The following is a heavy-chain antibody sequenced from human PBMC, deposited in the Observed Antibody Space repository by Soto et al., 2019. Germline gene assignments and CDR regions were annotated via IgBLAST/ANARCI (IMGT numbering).Heavy chain of an antibody. CDR2: VYYSGIT. Sequence: QVQLQESGPGLLKPSETLSLTCTVSGGSISSHYWSWIRQPPGKGLEWIGYVYYSGITNYNPSLTSRVTIAVDTSKNQFSLKLSSVTAADTAVYYCAADVGYGDAFWWYFDLWGRGTLVTVSS. J-gene: IGHJ2*01. D-gene: IGHD4-17*01. CDR1: GGSISSHY. V-gene: IGHV4-59*11. CDR3: AADVGYGDAFWWYFDL.